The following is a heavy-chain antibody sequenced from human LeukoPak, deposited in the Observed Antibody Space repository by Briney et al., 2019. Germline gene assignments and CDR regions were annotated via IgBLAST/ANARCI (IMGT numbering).Heavy chain of an antibody. CDR2: ISSDGGST. CDR1: GFTFSMYA. Sequence: GGSLRLSCAASGFTFSMYAMHWVRQAPGKGLEYVSAISSDGGSTYYANSVKGRFTISRDNSKNALYLQMGSLRAEDMAVYYCVNYGMDVWGQGTTVTVSS. J-gene: IGHJ6*02. V-gene: IGHV3-64*01. CDR3: VNYGMDV.